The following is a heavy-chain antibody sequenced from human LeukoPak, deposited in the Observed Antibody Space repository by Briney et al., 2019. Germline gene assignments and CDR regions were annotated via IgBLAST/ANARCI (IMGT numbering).Heavy chain of an antibody. CDR2: IKQDGSEK. CDR3: ARGGANYYYYYMDV. J-gene: IGHJ6*03. V-gene: IGHV3-7*01. CDR1: GFTFSSYW. Sequence: GGSLRLSCAASGFTFSSYWMSWVRQAPGKGLEWVANIKQDGSEKYYVDSVKGRFTISRDNAKNSLYLQMKSLRAEDTAVYYCARGGANYYYYYMDVWGKGTTVTVSS. D-gene: IGHD2-15*01.